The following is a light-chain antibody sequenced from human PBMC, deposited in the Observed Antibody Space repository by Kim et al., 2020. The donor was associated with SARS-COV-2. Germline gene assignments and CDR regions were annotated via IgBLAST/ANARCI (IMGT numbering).Light chain of an antibody. V-gene: IGKV3-20*01. CDR3: QQYDSSSIS. CDR1: QSVSSSY. CDR2: GAS. J-gene: IGKJ5*01. Sequence: LSPGERATLSCRASQSVSSSYLAWYQQKPGQAPRLLIYGASSRATGIPDRFSGSGSGTDFTLTISRLEPEDFAVYHCQQYDSSSISFGQGTRLRLN.